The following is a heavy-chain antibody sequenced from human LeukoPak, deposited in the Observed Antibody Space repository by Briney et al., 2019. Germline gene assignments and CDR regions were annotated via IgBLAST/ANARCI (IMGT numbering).Heavy chain of an antibody. CDR2: FDPEDGET. CDR1: GYTLTELS. V-gene: IGHV1-24*01. J-gene: IGHJ6*03. D-gene: IGHD6-6*01. Sequence: ASVKVSCKVSGYTLTELSMHWVRQAPGKGLEWMGGFDPEDGETIYAQKFQGRVTMTEDTSTDTAYMELSSLRSEDTAVYYCAGIAARDYYYYMDVWGKGTTVTVSS. CDR3: AGIAARDYYYYMDV.